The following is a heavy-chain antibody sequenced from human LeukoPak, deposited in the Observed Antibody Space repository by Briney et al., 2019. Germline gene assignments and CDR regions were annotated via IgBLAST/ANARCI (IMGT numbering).Heavy chain of an antibody. D-gene: IGHD6-6*01. CDR3: ARREVAAPYYYYYMDV. CDR2: IYYSGST. J-gene: IGHJ6*03. Sequence: SETLSLTCTVSGGSISSSSYYWGWIRQPPGKGLEWIGSIYYSGSTYYNPSLKSRVTISVDTSKNQFSLKLSSVTAADTAVYYCARREVAAPYYYYYMDVWGKGTTVTVSS. CDR1: GGSISSSSYY. V-gene: IGHV4-39*01.